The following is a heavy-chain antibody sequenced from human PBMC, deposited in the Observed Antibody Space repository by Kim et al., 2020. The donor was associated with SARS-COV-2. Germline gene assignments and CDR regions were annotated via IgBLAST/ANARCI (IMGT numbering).Heavy chain of an antibody. V-gene: IGHV3-11*03. CDR2: ISSSSSYT. J-gene: IGHJ4*02. Sequence: GGSLRLSCAASGFTFSDYYMSWIRQAPGKGLEWVSYISSSSSYTNYADSVKGRFTISRDNAKNSLYLQMNSLRAEDTAVYYCARRREYSSGYYPTTYYFDYWGQGTLVTVSS. D-gene: IGHD3-22*01. CDR3: ARRREYSSGYYPTTYYFDY. CDR1: GFTFSDYY.